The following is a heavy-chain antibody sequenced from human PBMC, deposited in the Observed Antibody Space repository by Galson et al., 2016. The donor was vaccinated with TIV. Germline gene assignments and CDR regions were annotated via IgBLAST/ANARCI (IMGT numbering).Heavy chain of an antibody. V-gene: IGHV5-51*03. CDR2: IYPGDSDT. CDR1: GYSFTTHW. Sequence: QSGAEVKQSGESLKISCKASGYSFTTHWIGWVRQMPGKGLEWMGIIYPGDSDTRYSPSFQGQVTISADKSISTAYLQWSALRASDTAMYYCSRSPAAPQYPYYYIDVGGKGTTVTVSS. J-gene: IGHJ6*03. D-gene: IGHD2-2*01. CDR3: SRSPAAPQYPYYYIDV.